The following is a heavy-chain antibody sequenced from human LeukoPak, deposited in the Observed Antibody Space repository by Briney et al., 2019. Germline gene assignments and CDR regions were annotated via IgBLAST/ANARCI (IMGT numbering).Heavy chain of an antibody. Sequence: GGSLRLSCAASGFTFSTYSMNWVRQAPGKGLEWVTFIQFDGSNTYYADSVKGRFTISRDNSKNTLYLQMNSLRAEDTAVYYCAVNSGSYRGFPYWGQGTLVTVSS. D-gene: IGHD1-26*01. V-gene: IGHV3-30*02. CDR1: GFTFSTYS. CDR3: AVNSGSYRGFPY. J-gene: IGHJ4*02. CDR2: IQFDGSNT.